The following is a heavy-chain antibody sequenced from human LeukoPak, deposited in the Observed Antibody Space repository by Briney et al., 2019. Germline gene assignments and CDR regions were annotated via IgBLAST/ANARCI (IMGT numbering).Heavy chain of an antibody. CDR2: ISSSSSTI. Sequence: GGSLRLSCVASGFTFSSYSMNWVRQAPGKGLEWVSYISSSSSTIYYADSVKGRFTISRDNAKNSLFLQMNSLRAEDTAVYYCAKSYERGRYFDRWFDPWGQGTLVTVSS. D-gene: IGHD3-9*01. J-gene: IGHJ5*02. CDR1: GFTFSSYS. V-gene: IGHV3-48*01. CDR3: AKSYERGRYFDRWFDP.